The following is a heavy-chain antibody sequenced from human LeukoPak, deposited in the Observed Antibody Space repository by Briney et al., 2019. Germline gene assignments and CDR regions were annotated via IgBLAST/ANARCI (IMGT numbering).Heavy chain of an antibody. J-gene: IGHJ4*02. CDR1: GFSVGSTY. CDR3: ARDSGDGDYEPLDY. CDR2: LYRDGTT. V-gene: IGHV3-53*01. D-gene: IGHD4-17*01. Sequence: GGSLRLSCAASGFSVGSTYMNWFRQPPGKGLEWISTLYRDGTTYYADYVKGRFTISRDNSKNTLYLQMNSLRAEDTAIYYCARDSGDGDYEPLDYWGQGTLVTVSS.